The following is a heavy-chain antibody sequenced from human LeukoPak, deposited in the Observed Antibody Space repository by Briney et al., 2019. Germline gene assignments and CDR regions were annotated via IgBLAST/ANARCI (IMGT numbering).Heavy chain of an antibody. CDR2: INHSGST. CDR1: GGSFSGYY. V-gene: IGHV4-34*01. CDR3: ARVPRYCSSTSCYTGVDY. J-gene: IGHJ4*02. D-gene: IGHD2-2*02. Sequence: SETLSLTCAVYGGSFSGYYWSWIRQPPGKGLEWIGEINHSGSTNYNPSLKSRVTISVDTSKNQFSLELSSVTAADTAVYYCARVPRYCSSTSCYTGVDYWGQGTLVTVSS.